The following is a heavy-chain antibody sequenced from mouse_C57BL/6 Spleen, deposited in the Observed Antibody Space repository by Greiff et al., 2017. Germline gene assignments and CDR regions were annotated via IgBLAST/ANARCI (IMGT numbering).Heavy chain of an antibody. CDR2: ICPGSGST. CDR1: GYTFTSYW. CDR3: ARGDYDYHGFDY. Sequence: QVQLQQPGAELVTPGASVKMSCKASGYTFTSYWITWVKQRPGQGLEWIGDICPGSGSTYYNETFKSKATLTVDTSSSTAYMQLSSLTSENSAVYYCARGDYDYHGFDYWGQGTTLTVSA. D-gene: IGHD2-4*01. V-gene: IGHV1-55*01. J-gene: IGHJ2*01.